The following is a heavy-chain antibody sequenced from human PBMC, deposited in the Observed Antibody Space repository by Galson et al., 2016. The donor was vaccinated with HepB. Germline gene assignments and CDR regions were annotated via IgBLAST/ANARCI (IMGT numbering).Heavy chain of an antibody. CDR2: VYHSGTT. Sequence: SETLSLTCAVSGGSLGSSHWWTWLRQPPGKGLEWIGEVYHSGTTNYNPSLKSRVTMSVDKSKNHFSLNLNSVTAADTAVFYCARGSASGTIRWFDSWGQGVLVTVSS. V-gene: IGHV4-4*02. CDR1: GGSLGSSHW. CDR3: ARGSASGTIRWFDS. J-gene: IGHJ5*01. D-gene: IGHD6-13*01.